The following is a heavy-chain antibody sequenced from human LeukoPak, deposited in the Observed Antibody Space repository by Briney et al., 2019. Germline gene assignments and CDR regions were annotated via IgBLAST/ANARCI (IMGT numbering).Heavy chain of an antibody. CDR1: GYTFTSYG. J-gene: IGHJ4*02. V-gene: IGHV1-18*01. CDR2: ISVYNGNT. Sequence: ASVKVSCKASGYTFTSYGFTWVRQAPGQGLEWMGWISVYNGNTNYAPNLQDSVTMTTDTSTSIAYMELRSLRSDDTAIYYCATSASIVVAGTFGWGQGTLVTVSS. CDR3: ATSASIVVAGTFG. D-gene: IGHD6-19*01.